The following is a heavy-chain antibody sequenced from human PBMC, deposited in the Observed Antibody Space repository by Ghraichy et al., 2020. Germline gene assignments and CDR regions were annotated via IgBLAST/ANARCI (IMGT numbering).Heavy chain of an antibody. CDR3: IKLRRSLGAY. J-gene: IGHJ4*02. V-gene: IGHV3-74*01. CDR1: GFTFSDYW. D-gene: IGHD4/OR15-4a*01. CDR2: ISGDGSIT. Sequence: GGSLRLSCAGSGFTFSDYWMLWVRQVPGKGLVWVSRISGDGSITTYADYVKGRFIISRDNAKNTLYLQMNSLRAEDTALYYCIKLRRSLGAYWGQGTLVTVSS.